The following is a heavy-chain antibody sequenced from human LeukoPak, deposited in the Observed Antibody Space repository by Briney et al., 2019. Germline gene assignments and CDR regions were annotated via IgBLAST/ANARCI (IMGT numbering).Heavy chain of an antibody. V-gene: IGHV4-4*02. CDR2: IYHSGST. Sequence: NPSGTLSLTCAVSGGSISSSNWWSWVRQPPGKGLEWIGEIYHSGSTNYNPSLKSRVTISVDTSKNQFSLKLSSVTAADTAVYYCARSRFKSGSYYYYWGQGTLVTVSS. CDR1: GGSISSSNW. J-gene: IGHJ4*02. D-gene: IGHD1-26*01. CDR3: ARSRFKSGSYYYY.